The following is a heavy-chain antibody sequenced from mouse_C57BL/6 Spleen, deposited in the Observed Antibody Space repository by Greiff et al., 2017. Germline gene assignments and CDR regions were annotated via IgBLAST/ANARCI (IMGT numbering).Heavy chain of an antibody. CDR2: IDPSDSYT. CDR1: GYTFTSYW. J-gene: IGHJ3*01. CDR3: ARYRDGGFAY. D-gene: IGHD2-3*01. V-gene: IGHV1-69*01. Sequence: QVHVKQPGAELVMPGASVKLSCKASGYTFTSYWMHWVKQRPGQGLEWIGEIDPSDSYTNYNQKFKGKSTLTVDKSSSTAYMQLSSLTSEDSAVYYCARYRDGGFAYWGQGTLVTVSA.